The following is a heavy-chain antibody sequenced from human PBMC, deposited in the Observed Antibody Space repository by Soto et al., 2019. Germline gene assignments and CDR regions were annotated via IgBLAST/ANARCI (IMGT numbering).Heavy chain of an antibody. CDR1: GYTFTSYG. CDR3: ARLIHCLTTACYFDY. J-gene: IGHJ4*02. CDR2: ISAYNGDT. V-gene: IGHV1-18*01. D-gene: IGHD3-22*01. Sequence: ASVKVSCKASGYTFTSYGITWVRQAPGQGLEWMGWISAYNGDTNYAQKVQGRVTMTTDTSTSTAYVELRSLRSDDTTVYYCARLIHCLTTACYFDYWGQGTLVTVSS.